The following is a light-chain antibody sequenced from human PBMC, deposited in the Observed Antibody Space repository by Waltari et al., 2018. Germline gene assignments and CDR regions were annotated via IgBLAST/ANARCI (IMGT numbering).Light chain of an antibody. Sequence: QSGLTQPASVSGSPGQSITISCTGTSSDVGNYNLVSLYQQYAGKAPKLMVYGVTKRASGVSERCSGSKSGNTASLTISGLQSEDEADYYCCSYVGLGIYVFGTGTKVTVL. CDR3: CSYVGLGIYV. CDR2: GVT. CDR1: SSDVGNYNL. V-gene: IGLV2-23*02. J-gene: IGLJ1*01.